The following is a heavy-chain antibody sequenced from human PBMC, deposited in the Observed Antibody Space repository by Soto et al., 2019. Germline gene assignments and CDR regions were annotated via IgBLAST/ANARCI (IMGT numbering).Heavy chain of an antibody. V-gene: IGHV3-30*18. CDR3: AKGPSYYDDPFGVFDI. Sequence: PGGSLRLSCAASGFTFSSYGMHWVRQAPGKGLEWVAVISYDGSNKYYADSVKGRFTISRDNSKNTLYLQMNSLRAEDTAVYYCAKGPSYYDDPFGVFDIWGQGTMVTVSS. CDR1: GFTFSSYG. J-gene: IGHJ3*02. D-gene: IGHD3-22*01. CDR2: ISYDGSNK.